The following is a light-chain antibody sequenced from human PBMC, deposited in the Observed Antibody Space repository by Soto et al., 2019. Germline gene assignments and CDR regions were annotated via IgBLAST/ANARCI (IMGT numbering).Light chain of an antibody. V-gene: IGKV4-1*01. CDR3: QQYFLTPYT. Sequence: DIVMTQSPDSLAVSLGERATINCKSNQSILYSSNDKNYLAWYQQKPGQPPALLIYWASSRASGVPDRFSGSGSVTDFALTISALQAEDVSVYFCQQYFLTPYTFGQGTKLEI. CDR1: QSILYSSNDKNY. CDR2: WAS. J-gene: IGKJ2*01.